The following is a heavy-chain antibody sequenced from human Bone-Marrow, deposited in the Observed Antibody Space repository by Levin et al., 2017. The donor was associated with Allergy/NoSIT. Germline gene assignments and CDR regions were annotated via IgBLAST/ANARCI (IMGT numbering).Heavy chain of an antibody. CDR3: ARHREGYPRLYDILTGWGFDI. J-gene: IGHJ3*02. D-gene: IGHD3-9*01. V-gene: IGHV5-51*01. CDR2: IYPGDSNI. Sequence: KVSCKGSGYSFTSHWIGWVRQMPGKGLEWMGIIYPGDSNIRYNPSFQGQVTISADKYIPTAYLQWSSLEASDTAMYYCARHREGYPRLYDILTGWGFDIWGQGTVVTVST. CDR1: GYSFTSHW.